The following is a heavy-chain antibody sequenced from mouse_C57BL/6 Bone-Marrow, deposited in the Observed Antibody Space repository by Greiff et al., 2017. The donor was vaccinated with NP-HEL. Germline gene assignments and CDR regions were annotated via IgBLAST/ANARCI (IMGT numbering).Heavy chain of an antibody. CDR3: ARNWRLRGYFDV. CDR2: IWRGGST. CDR1: GFSLTSYG. D-gene: IGHD2-2*01. V-gene: IGHV2-2*01. J-gene: IGHJ1*03. Sequence: VQLQQSGPGLVQPSQSLSITCTVSGFSLTSYGVHWVRQSPGKGLEWLGVIWRGGSTGYNAAFISRLSISKDNSKSQVFFKMNRLQADDTAIYYCARNWRLRGYFDVWGTWTTVTVSS.